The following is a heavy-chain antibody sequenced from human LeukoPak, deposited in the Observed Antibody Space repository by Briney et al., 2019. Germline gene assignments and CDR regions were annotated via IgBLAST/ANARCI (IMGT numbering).Heavy chain of an antibody. CDR3: ARGGQITYYDFWSGYHFDY. J-gene: IGHJ4*02. CDR1: GYTFTGYY. Sequence: GASVKVSCKASGYTFTGYYMHWVRQAPGQGLEWMGWINPNSGGTNYAQKFQGRVTMTRDTSISTAYMELSRLRPDDTAVYYCARGGQITYYDFWSGYHFDYWGQGTLVTVSS. CDR2: INPNSGGT. V-gene: IGHV1-2*02. D-gene: IGHD3-3*01.